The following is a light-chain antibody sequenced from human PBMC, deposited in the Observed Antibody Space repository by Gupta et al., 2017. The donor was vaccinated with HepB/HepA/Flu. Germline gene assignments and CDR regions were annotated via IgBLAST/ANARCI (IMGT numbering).Light chain of an antibody. J-gene: IGLJ2*01. CDR2: EVS. CDR3: TSYSHTTHIV. Sequence: QSALTQVASASGSPGPSITIPCTGTSTDIGGYEYVSCYQQHPGKAPKLLIYEVSRRPSGVSSRFSASKSGITASLTISGLQAEDEADYYCTSYSHTTHIVFGGGTKLTVL. V-gene: IGLV2-14*03. CDR1: STDIGGYEY.